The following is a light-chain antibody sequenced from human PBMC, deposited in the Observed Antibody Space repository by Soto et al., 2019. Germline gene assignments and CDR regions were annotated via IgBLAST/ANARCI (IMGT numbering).Light chain of an antibody. Sequence: SVRTQPPSASETPGQRVTIAFSGSSSNIGSNTVNWYQQLPGTAPKLLIYSNNQRPSGVPDRFSGSKSGTSASLAISGLQSEDEADYYCAAWDDSLNGYVFGTGTKVTVL. CDR2: SNN. CDR1: SSNIGSNT. V-gene: IGLV1-44*01. J-gene: IGLJ1*01. CDR3: AAWDDSLNGYV.